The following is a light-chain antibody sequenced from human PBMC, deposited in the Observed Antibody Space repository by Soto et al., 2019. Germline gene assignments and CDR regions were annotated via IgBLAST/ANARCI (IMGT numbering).Light chain of an antibody. CDR2: GAS. CDR3: QQYNNGPPSFG. CDR1: QSVSSN. J-gene: IGKJ3*01. V-gene: IGKV3-15*01. Sequence: EIVMTQSPATLSVSPGERATLSCRASQSVSSNLAWYQQNPGQAPRLLIYGASTRATGIPARFSGSGSGTEFTLTISSLQSEDFAVYYCQQYNNGPPSFGFGPGTKVDIK.